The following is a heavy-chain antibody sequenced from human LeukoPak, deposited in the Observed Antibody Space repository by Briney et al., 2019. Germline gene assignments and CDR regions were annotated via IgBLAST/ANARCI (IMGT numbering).Heavy chain of an antibody. CDR2: MNPNSGNT. Sequence: ASVKVSCKASGYTFTSYDINWVRQATGQGLEWMGWMNPNSGNTGYAQKFQGRVTITRNTSISTAYMELSSLRSEDTAVYYCARGEWELNAFDIWGQGTMVTASS. D-gene: IGHD1-26*01. CDR1: GYTFTSYD. J-gene: IGHJ3*02. V-gene: IGHV1-8*03. CDR3: ARGEWELNAFDI.